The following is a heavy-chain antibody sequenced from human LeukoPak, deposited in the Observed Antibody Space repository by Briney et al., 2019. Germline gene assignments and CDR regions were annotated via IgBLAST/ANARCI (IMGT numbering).Heavy chain of an antibody. CDR1: GFTFSSYA. J-gene: IGHJ4*02. CDR3: AKDRYQLLYFGFADY. V-gene: IGHV3-23*01. D-gene: IGHD2-2*02. Sequence: GGSLRLSCAASGFTFSSYAVSWVRQAPGKGLEWVSAISGSGGSTYYADSVKGRFTISRDNSKNTLYLQMNSLRAEDTAVYYCAKDRYQLLYFGFADYWGQGTLVTVSS. CDR2: ISGSGGST.